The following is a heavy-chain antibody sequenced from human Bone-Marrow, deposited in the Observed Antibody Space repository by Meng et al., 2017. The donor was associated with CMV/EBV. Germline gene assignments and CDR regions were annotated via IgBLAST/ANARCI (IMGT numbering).Heavy chain of an antibody. CDR1: GFTFDDYA. Sequence: GGSLRLSCAASGFTFDDYAMHWVRQAPGKGLEWVSGISWNSGSIGYADSVKGRFTISRDNAENSLYLQMNSLRAEDTAVYYCARVAEYYDSSGDDSPRGPHFDYWGQGKLV. V-gene: IGHV3-9*01. J-gene: IGHJ4*02. CDR2: ISWNSGSI. D-gene: IGHD3-22*01. CDR3: ARVAEYYDSSGDDSPRGPHFDY.